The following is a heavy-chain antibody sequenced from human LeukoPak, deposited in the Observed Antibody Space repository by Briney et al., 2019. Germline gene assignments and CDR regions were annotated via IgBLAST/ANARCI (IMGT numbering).Heavy chain of an antibody. J-gene: IGHJ4*02. CDR2: VHHSGGA. CDR1: GGASRGYY. V-gene: IGHV4-34*01. CDR3: GRGVTRGKGFYSSPSRGFDF. Sequence: PSETLSLTCGISGGASRGYYWTWIRLPPGKGLEWLGEVHHSGGAKYSPSLKSRLTISLDTSTYQFSLNLRSLTAADTATYFCGRGVTRGKGFYSSPSRGFDFWGQGSLVTVSS. D-gene: IGHD6-19*01.